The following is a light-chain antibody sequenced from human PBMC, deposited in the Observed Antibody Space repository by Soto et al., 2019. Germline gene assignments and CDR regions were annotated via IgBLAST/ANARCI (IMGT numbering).Light chain of an antibody. V-gene: IGKV3D-20*02. CDR2: DAS. J-gene: IGKJ1*01. CDR1: QSVSNNY. Sequence: EIVLTQSPGTLSLSPGERATLSCRASQSVSNNYLAWYQQKPGQAPRLLIYDASSRATGIPARFSGSGSGTDFTLTISSLEPEDFAVYYCHQRSNWPWTFGQGTKVDIK. CDR3: HQRSNWPWT.